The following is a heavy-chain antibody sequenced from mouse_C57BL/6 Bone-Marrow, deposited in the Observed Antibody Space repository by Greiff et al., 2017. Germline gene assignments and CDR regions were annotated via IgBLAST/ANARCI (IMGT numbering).Heavy chain of an antibody. D-gene: IGHD2-3*01. Sequence: EVKLMESVAELVRPGASVKLSCTASGFNIKNTYMHWVKQRPEQGLEWIGRIDPANGNTKYAPKFQGKATITADKTSNTAYLQLSSLTSEDTAIYYCARDRVVTTGFAYWGQGTLVTVSA. CDR3: ARDRVVTTGFAY. CDR1: GFNIKNTY. J-gene: IGHJ3*01. CDR2: IDPANGNT. V-gene: IGHV14-3*01.